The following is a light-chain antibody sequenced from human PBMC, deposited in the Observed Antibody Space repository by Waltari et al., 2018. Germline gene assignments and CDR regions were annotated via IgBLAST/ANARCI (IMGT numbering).Light chain of an antibody. CDR3: CSYAGRGTYV. CDR2: EVF. CDR1: NSDVGSYDL. Sequence: QSALTQPASVSGTPGQSITISCSGTNSDVGSYDLVSWYQQHPGEAPKLLICEVFKRPPDTSSRFSGAKSGSTASLTISGLQPEDEADYYCCSYAGRGTYVFGSGTKVTVL. V-gene: IGLV2-23*02. J-gene: IGLJ1*01.